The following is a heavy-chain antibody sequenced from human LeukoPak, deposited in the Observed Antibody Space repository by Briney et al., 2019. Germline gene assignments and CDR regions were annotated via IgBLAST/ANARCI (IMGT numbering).Heavy chain of an antibody. CDR3: ARDRGYGFDY. Sequence: PGGSLRLPCAPSGFTLSIYSINWVSQTPGKGLEWVSYISRGSGFINYADFVRGRFTIPRDNPKNSLYLAMNSLRDQHTAVYYCARDRGYGFDYWGQGNPVTVSS. V-gene: IGHV3-48*02. D-gene: IGHD5-18*01. CDR1: GFTLSIYS. CDR2: ISRGSGFI. J-gene: IGHJ4*02.